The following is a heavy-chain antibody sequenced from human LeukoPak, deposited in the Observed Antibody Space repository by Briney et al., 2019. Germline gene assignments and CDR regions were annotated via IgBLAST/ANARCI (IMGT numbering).Heavy chain of an antibody. CDR3: ARVRYGSGSLYYGVDV. V-gene: IGHV3-33*01. CDR2: IRYDGSNK. J-gene: IGHJ6*02. Sequence: GRSLGLSCAASGFTFSSYGIHWVRQAPGKGLEWVAGIRYDGSNKYYADSVKGRFTISRDNSKNTLSLQMNSLRAEDTAVYYCARVRYGSGSLYYGVDVWGQGTTVTVSS. CDR1: GFTFSSYG. D-gene: IGHD3-10*01.